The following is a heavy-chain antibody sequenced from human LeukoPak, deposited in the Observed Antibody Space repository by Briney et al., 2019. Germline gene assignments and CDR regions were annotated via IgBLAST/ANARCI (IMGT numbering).Heavy chain of an antibody. CDR2: IRYDGRNK. J-gene: IGHJ4*02. D-gene: IGHD3-3*01. CDR1: GFTFSSYG. Sequence: PGGSLRLSCAASGFTFSSYGMHWVRQAPGKGLEWVAFIRYDGRNKYYADSVKGRFTISRDNSKNTLYLQMNSLRVEGTAVYYCAKDSGYYDFWSAYYFDYWGQGTLVTVSS. CDR3: AKDSGYYDFWSAYYFDY. V-gene: IGHV3-30*02.